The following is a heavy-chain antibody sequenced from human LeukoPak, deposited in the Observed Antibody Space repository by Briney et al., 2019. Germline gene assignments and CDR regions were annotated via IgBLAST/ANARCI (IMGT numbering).Heavy chain of an antibody. CDR2: INWNCGST. V-gene: IGHV3-20*04. Sequence: PGGSLRLSCAASGFTFGDYGMSWVPQAPGKGLEWVSGINWNCGSTGYADSVEGRFTISRDNAKNSLYLQMNSLRAEDTALYYCARGSSGWSTYGMDVWGQGATVTVSS. D-gene: IGHD6-19*01. CDR3: ARGSSGWSTYGMDV. CDR1: GFTFGDYG. J-gene: IGHJ6*02.